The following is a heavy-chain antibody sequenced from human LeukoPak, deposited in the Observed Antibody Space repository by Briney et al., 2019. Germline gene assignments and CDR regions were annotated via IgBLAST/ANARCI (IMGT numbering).Heavy chain of an antibody. CDR2: IHHSGNS. CDR3: TRGHWGLQS. V-gene: IGHV4-59*02. Sequence: SETLSLTCTVSGASVTDYYWSWIRQSPGKGSEWISYIHHSGNSDYNPSLRSRVTTSLDTSKNQFSLNLISVTAADTAVYYCTRGHWGLQSWSQGTLVTVSS. D-gene: IGHD7-27*01. CDR1: GASVTDYY. J-gene: IGHJ5*02.